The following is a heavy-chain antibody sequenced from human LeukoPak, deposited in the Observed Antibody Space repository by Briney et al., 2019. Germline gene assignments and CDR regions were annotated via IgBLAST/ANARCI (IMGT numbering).Heavy chain of an antibody. V-gene: IGHV4-28*01. CDR3: ARKHRWNGLYFDY. Sequence: PSETLSLTCAVSGYSISSSNWWGWVRQPPGKGLEWIGYIHYSGSTYYNPSLKSRVTMSVDTSKNQFSLKLSSVTAVDTAVYYRARKHRWNGLYFDYWGQGTLVTVSS. J-gene: IGHJ4*02. D-gene: IGHD1-1*01. CDR1: GYSISSSNW. CDR2: IHYSGST.